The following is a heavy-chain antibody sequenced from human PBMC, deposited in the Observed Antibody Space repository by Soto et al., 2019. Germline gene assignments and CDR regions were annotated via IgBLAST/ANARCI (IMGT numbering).Heavy chain of an antibody. D-gene: IGHD6-13*01. CDR3: ARAGYSSSWYLFDY. V-gene: IGHV4-59*01. Sequence: SETLSLTCTVSGGSISSYYWSWIRQPPGKGLEWIGYIYYSGSTNYNPSLKSRVTISVDTSKNQFSLKLSSVTAADTAVYYCARAGYSSSWYLFDYWGQGTLVTVSS. J-gene: IGHJ4*02. CDR1: GGSISSYY. CDR2: IYYSGST.